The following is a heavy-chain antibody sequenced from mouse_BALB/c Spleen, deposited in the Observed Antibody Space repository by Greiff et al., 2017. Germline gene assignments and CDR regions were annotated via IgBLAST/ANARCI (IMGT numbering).Heavy chain of an antibody. CDR3: ALRREAWFAY. D-gene: IGHD2-12*01. CDR2: IDPSDSYT. J-gene: IGHJ3*01. V-gene: IGHV1-69*02. Sequence: QVQLQQPGAELVKPGASVKLSCKASGYTFTSYWMHWVKQRPGQGLEWIGEIDPSDSYTNYNQKFKGKATLTVDKSSSTAYMQLSSLTSEDSAVYYCALRREAWFAYWGQGTLVTVSA. CDR1: GYTFTSYW.